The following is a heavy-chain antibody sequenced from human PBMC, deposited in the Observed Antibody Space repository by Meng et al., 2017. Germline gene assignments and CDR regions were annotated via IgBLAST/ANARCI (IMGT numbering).Heavy chain of an antibody. V-gene: IGHV4-4*02. CDR3: ARARLLWFGGAVWFDP. D-gene: IGHD3-10*01. CDR1: GGSISSSNW. CDR2: IYHSGST. J-gene: IGHJ5*02. Sequence: VPRKESGPGLVNPSGTLSLTCAVSGGSISSSNWWSWVRQPPGKGLEWIGEIYHSGSTNYNPSLKSRVTISVDKSKNQFSLKLSSVTAADTAVYYCARARLLWFGGAVWFDPWGQGTLVTVSS.